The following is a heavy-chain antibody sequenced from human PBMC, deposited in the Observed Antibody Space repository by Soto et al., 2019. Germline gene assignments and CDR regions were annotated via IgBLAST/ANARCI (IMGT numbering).Heavy chain of an antibody. V-gene: IGHV4-31*03. Sequence: QVQLQESGPGLVKPSQTLSLSCSVSGGSISSRDYYWSWIRHHPEKGLEWIGSIYYRGSTYYHPSLTSXVXMXVDTSMNEFSLKLTSVTAADTAGYYCARDTGGAALKVSGMDVWGQGPTVTVSS. CDR2: IYYRGST. CDR1: GGSISSRDYY. J-gene: IGHJ6*02. CDR3: ARDTGGAALKVSGMDV. D-gene: IGHD3-10*01.